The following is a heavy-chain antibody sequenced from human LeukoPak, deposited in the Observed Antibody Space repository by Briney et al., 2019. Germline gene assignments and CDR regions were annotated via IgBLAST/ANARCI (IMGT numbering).Heavy chain of an antibody. CDR1: GFTFSTYA. Sequence: GGSLRLSCAGSGFTFSTYAFHWVRQGPGKGLEWVAIISYDGNNKSYVDSMKGRITISRDNSKNTLYLQMNSLRTDDTAVYYCARVETGTYYGAMDVWGQGTTVTVSS. V-gene: IGHV3-30-3*01. CDR3: ARVETGTYYGAMDV. J-gene: IGHJ6*02. CDR2: ISYDGNNK. D-gene: IGHD3-10*01.